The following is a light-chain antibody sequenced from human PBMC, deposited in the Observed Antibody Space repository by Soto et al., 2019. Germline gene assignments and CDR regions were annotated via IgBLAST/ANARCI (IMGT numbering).Light chain of an antibody. CDR1: PGVDRY. J-gene: IGKJ3*01. V-gene: IGKV3-11*01. CDR2: DTS. CDR3: HHRRDSPPG. Sequence: EIVLKQSPATLSLSPGETATLSCRASPGVDRYLAWYQQKVGQSPRLIIYDTSNRATGVPPRFSGSGYGTDFTLTITSLQPEDYALYFCHHRRDSPPGFGPGTRVEIK.